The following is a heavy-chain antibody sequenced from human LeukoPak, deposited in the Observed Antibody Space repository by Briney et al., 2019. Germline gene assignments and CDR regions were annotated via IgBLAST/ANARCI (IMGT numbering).Heavy chain of an antibody. V-gene: IGHV3-49*04. D-gene: IGHD3-22*01. CDR2: IRSKAYGGTT. CDR1: GFTFGDYA. CDR3: TRGGVRSADSSGYSYAFDI. Sequence: GGSLRLSCTASGFTFGDYAMSWVRQAPGKGLEWVGFIRSKAYGGTTEYAASVKGRFTISRDDSESIAYLQMNSLKTEDTAVYYCTRGGVRSADSSGYSYAFDIWGQGTMVTVSS. J-gene: IGHJ3*02.